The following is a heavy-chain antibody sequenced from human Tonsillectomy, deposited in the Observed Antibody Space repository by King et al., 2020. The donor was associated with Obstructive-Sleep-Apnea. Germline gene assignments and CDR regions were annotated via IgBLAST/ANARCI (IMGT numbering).Heavy chain of an antibody. CDR2: IRYDGSNK. V-gene: IGHV3-30*02. Sequence: VQLVESGGGVVQPGGSLRLSCAASGFTFSSYGMHWVRQAPGKGLEWVAFIRYDGSNKFYADSVKGRFTISRDNSKNTLYLQMNSLRAEDTAVYYCAKDSRANFDYWGQGTLVTVSS. CDR1: GFTFSSYG. D-gene: IGHD3-10*01. CDR3: AKDSRANFDY. J-gene: IGHJ4*02.